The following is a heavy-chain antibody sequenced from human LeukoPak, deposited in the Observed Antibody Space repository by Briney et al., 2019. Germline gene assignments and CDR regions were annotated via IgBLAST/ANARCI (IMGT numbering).Heavy chain of an antibody. V-gene: IGHV1-24*01. D-gene: IGHD2-2*01. CDR1: GYTLTELS. CDR2: FDPADGET. CDR3: ATWDVVVVPAAMRYYYMDV. Sequence: ASVKVSCKVSGYTLTELSMRWVRQAPGKGLEWMGVFDPADGETIYAQKFQGRVTMTEDTSTDTAYMELSSLRSEDTAVYYCATWDVVVVPAAMRYYYMDVWGKGTTVTVSS. J-gene: IGHJ6*03.